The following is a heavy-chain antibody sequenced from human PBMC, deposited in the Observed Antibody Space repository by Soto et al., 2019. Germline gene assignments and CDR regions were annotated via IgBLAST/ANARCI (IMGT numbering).Heavy chain of an antibody. D-gene: IGHD3-9*01. V-gene: IGHV1-3*01. CDR3: AGEVDFLTAYFFDS. J-gene: IGHJ4*01. Sequence: QVQLVQSGAEVRKPGASVKISCKASGFAFTTYAIQWVRRTPGHSLEWMGWINAGTGNTKYSQKFQDGVTITRDTSASSADLELSSLRSEDTAVYFCAGEVDFLTAYFFDSWGQGTPVTVSS. CDR1: GFAFTTYA. CDR2: INAGTGNT.